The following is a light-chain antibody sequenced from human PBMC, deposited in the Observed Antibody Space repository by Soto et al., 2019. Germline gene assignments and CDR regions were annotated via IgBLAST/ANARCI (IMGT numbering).Light chain of an antibody. V-gene: IGKV1-9*01. Sequence: DIQLTQSPSFLSASVGDRVTISCRASQGISDYLAWYQQQPGEAPKLLIYGASTLQSGVPSRFSGSASGTEFTLTISSLQPEDFATYFCQQFNAYPLTFGGGTKLEIK. CDR2: GAS. CDR1: QGISDY. J-gene: IGKJ4*01. CDR3: QQFNAYPLT.